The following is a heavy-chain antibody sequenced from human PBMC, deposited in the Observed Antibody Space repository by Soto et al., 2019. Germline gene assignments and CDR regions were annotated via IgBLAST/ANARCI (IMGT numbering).Heavy chain of an antibody. CDR3: ARDYTIPGIIDEVGAFDI. V-gene: IGHV1-69*02. Sequence: QVQLVQSGAEVKKPGSSVKVSCKASGGTFSSYTFNWVRQAPGQGLEWMGRIIPSLGLPNYAQKFQGSVTITADKSTSTVYMDLSSLRSEDTAVYYCARDYTIPGIIDEVGAFDIWGQGTMVTVSS. CDR1: GGTFSSYT. D-gene: IGHD2-8*01. CDR2: IIPSLGLP. J-gene: IGHJ3*02.